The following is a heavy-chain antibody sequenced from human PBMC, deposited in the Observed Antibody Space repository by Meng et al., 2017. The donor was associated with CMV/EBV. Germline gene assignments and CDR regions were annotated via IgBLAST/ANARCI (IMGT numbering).Heavy chain of an antibody. J-gene: IGHJ5*02. CDR1: GFTFSNAW. V-gene: IGHV3-15*01. Sequence: GGSLRLSCAASGFTFSNAWMSWVRQAPGKGLEWVGRIKSKTDGGTTDYAAPMKGRFTISRDDSKNTLYLQMNSLRAEDTAVYYCARDAKYYYDSSGYPSTGRGIDPWGQGTLVTVSS. D-gene: IGHD3-22*01. CDR3: ARDAKYYYDSSGYPSTGRGIDP. CDR2: IKSKTDGGTT.